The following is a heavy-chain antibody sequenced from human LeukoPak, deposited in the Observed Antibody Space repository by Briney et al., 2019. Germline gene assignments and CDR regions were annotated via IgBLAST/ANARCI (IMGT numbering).Heavy chain of an antibody. J-gene: IGHJ4*02. V-gene: IGHV1-2*02. CDR1: GYTFTGYY. D-gene: IGHD3-9*01. Sequence: GASVKVSCKASGYTFTGYYMHWVRQAPGQGLEWMGWINPNSGGTNYAQKFQGRVTMTRDTSISTAYMELSRLRSDDTAVYYYARGDYDILTGYYGFDYWGQGTLVTVSS. CDR3: ARGDYDILTGYYGFDY. CDR2: INPNSGGT.